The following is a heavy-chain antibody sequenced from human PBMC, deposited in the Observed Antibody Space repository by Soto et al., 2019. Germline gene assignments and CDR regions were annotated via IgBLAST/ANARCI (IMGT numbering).Heavy chain of an antibody. CDR1: GGSISSYY. V-gene: IGHV4-59*01. Sequence: TSDTLSLTCTVSGGSISSYYWSWIRQPPGKGLEWIGYIYYSGSTNYNPSLKSRVTISVDTSKNQFSLKLSSVTAADTAVYYCARQTYYDFWSGYYTEPFDPWGQGTLVTVSS. CDR2: IYYSGST. CDR3: ARQTYYDFWSGYYTEPFDP. J-gene: IGHJ5*02. D-gene: IGHD3-3*01.